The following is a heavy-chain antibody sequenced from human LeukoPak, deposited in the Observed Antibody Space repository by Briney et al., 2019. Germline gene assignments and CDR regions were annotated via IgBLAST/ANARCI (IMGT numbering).Heavy chain of an antibody. V-gene: IGHV1-18*01. Sequence: ASVKVSCKASGYTFTNYGISWVRQAPGQGLEWMGWINPYDGKTNYALKFQGRVTMTTDTSTSTVNMDLRSLRPDDTAVYYCARDYGGSYGPLGYWGQGTLVTVSS. D-gene: IGHD1-26*01. CDR1: GYTFTNYG. CDR2: INPYDGKT. CDR3: ARDYGGSYGPLGY. J-gene: IGHJ4*02.